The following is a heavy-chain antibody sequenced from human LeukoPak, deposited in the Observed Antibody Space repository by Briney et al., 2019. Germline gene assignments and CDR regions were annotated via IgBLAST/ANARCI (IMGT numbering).Heavy chain of an antibody. CDR1: GFTFSSYA. CDR2: ISYDGSNK. J-gene: IGHJ5*02. CDR3: ARDQDYGDYWFDP. Sequence: PGGSLRLSCAASGFTFSSYAMHWVRQAPGKGLEWVAVISYDGSNKYYADSVKGRFTISRDNSKNTLYLQMNSLRAEDTAVYYCARDQDYGDYWFDPWGQGTLVTVSS. D-gene: IGHD4-17*01. V-gene: IGHV3-30-3*01.